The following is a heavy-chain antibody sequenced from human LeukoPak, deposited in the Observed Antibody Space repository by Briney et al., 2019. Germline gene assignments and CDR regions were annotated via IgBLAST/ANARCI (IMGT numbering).Heavy chain of an antibody. J-gene: IGHJ6*02. V-gene: IGHV3-66*01. CDR2: IYSGGST. Sequence: GGSLRLSCAASGFTVSSNYMSWVRQAPGRGLEWVSVIYSGGSTYYADSVKGRFTISRDNSKNTLYLQMNSLRAEDTAVYYCAKEYSSSSGYYGMDVWGQGTTVTVSS. CDR3: AKEYSSSSGYYGMDV. D-gene: IGHD6-6*01. CDR1: GFTVSSNY.